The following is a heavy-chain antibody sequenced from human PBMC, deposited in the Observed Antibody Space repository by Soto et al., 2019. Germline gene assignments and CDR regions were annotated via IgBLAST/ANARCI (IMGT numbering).Heavy chain of an antibody. CDR1: GFTFGSYS. Sequence: PGGSLRLSCAASGFTFGSYSMNWVRQAPGKGLEWVSSISSSSSYIYYADSVKGRFTISRDNAKNSLYLQMNSLRAEDTAVYYCARVSIAVAGTPYFDYWGQGTLVTVSS. CDR3: ARVSIAVAGTPYFDY. D-gene: IGHD6-19*01. CDR2: ISSSSSYI. J-gene: IGHJ4*02. V-gene: IGHV3-21*01.